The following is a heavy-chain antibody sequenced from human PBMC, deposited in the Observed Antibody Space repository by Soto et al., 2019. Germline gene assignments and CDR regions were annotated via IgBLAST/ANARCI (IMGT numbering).Heavy chain of an antibody. CDR3: AREGLVAAMRSYYFDY. CDR2: ISYDGSNK. D-gene: IGHD2-15*01. CDR1: GFTFSSYA. J-gene: IGHJ4*02. V-gene: IGHV3-30*04. Sequence: GGSLRLSCAASGFTFSSYAMHWVRQAPGKGLEWVAVISYDGSNKYSADSVKGRFTISRDNSKNTLYLQMNSLRAEDTAVYYCAREGLVAAMRSYYFDYWGQGTLVTVSS.